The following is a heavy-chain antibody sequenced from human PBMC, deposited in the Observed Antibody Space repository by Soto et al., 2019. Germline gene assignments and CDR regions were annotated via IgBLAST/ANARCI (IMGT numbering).Heavy chain of an antibody. CDR2: IYYSGST. J-gene: IGHJ4*02. Sequence: KLRETLSLTCTVSGGSISSSSYYWGWIRQPPGKGLEWIGSIYYSGSTYYNPSLKSRVTISVDTSKNQFSLKLSSVTAADTAVYYCARHLTYYYDSSGYTNFDYWGQGTLVTVSS. D-gene: IGHD3-22*01. V-gene: IGHV4-39*01. CDR1: GGSISSSSYY. CDR3: ARHLTYYYDSSGYTNFDY.